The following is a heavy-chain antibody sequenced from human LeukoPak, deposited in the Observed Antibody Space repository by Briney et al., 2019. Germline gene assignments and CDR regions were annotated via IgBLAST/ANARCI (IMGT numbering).Heavy chain of an antibody. D-gene: IGHD3-22*01. CDR2: ISAYNGNT. J-gene: IGHJ3*02. CDR3: ARDGDRITMIVVAAWAFDI. V-gene: IGHV1-18*01. Sequence: ASVNVSCKASGYTFTSYGISWVRQAPGQGLEWMGWISAYNGNTNYAQKLQGRVNMTTDTSTSTAYMELRSLRSDDTAVYYCARDGDRITMIVVAAWAFDIWGQGTMVTVSS. CDR1: GYTFTSYG.